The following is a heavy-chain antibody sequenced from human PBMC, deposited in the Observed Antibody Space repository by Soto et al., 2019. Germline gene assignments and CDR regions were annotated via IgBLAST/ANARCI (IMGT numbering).Heavy chain of an antibody. D-gene: IGHD3-22*01. CDR2: ISYDGSNK. CDR3: ARGPYYDSSGSFDY. V-gene: IGHV3-30-3*01. Sequence: LRLSCAASGFTFSSYAMHWVRQAPGKGLEWVAVISYDGSNKYYADSVKGRFTISRDNSKNTLYLQMKSLRAEDTAVYYCARGPYYDSSGSFDYWGQGTLVTVSS. J-gene: IGHJ4*02. CDR1: GFTFSSYA.